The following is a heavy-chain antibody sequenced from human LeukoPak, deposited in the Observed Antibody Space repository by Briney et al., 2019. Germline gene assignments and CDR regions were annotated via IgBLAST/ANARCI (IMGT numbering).Heavy chain of an antibody. J-gene: IGHJ4*02. CDR2: IYYSGSK. Sequence: SETLSLTCSVSGYPTSLGYYWGWVRQAPGKGLEWLATIYYSGSKYFNSSLKSRISISQDASNNQFSLRLTSLTAADTAVYYCARVDFVDYGVRFDYWGQGSLVVVSS. V-gene: IGHV4-38-2*02. D-gene: IGHD4/OR15-4a*01. CDR3: ARVDFVDYGVRFDY. CDR1: GYPTSLGYY.